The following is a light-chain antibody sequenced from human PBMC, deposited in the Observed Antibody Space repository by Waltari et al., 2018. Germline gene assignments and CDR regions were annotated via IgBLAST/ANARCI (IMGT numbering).Light chain of an antibody. Sequence: EIVMTQSPATLSVSPGERATLSCRASQSVSSNLAWYQQKPGQAPRLLIYGASTRATGIPARFSGGGSGTEFTLTISSLQSEDFAVYYCQQDNTFGQGTKLEIK. CDR2: GAS. CDR3: QQDNT. CDR1: QSVSSN. V-gene: IGKV3-15*01. J-gene: IGKJ2*01.